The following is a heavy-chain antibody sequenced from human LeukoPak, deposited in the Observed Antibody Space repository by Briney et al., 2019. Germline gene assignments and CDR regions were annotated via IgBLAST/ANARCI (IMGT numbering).Heavy chain of an antibody. CDR3: AKVAGFYHYYDMDA. CDR2: ISGSGDNT. J-gene: IGHJ6*02. V-gene: IGHV3-23*01. CDR1: GFTFSSCA. Sequence: GGSLRLSCAVSGFTFSSCAMNWVRQAPGKGLEWVSGISGSGDNTYYADSVKGRFTISRDNSKNTLYLQMNSLRAEDTAVYYCAKVAGFYHYYDMDAWGQRTTVTVSS. D-gene: IGHD2-15*01.